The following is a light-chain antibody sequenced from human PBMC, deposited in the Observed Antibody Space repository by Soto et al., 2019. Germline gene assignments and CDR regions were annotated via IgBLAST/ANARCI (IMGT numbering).Light chain of an antibody. CDR1: SSDVGSYEL. J-gene: IGLJ2*01. CDR2: EGR. V-gene: IGLV2-23*01. Sequence: QSVLTQPASVSGSPGQSITISCTGTSSDVGSYELVSWYQQHPGKAPKLMIYEGRKRPSGVSDRFSGSKSGNTASLTISGLQAEDEADYYCSSYAGSSTVVFGGGTQLTVL. CDR3: SSYAGSSTVV.